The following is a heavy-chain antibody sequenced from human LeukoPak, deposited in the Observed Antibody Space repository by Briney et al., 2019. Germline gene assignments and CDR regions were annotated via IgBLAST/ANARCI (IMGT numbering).Heavy chain of an antibody. J-gene: IGHJ5*02. V-gene: IGHV4-4*07. CDR2: IYTSGST. CDR3: ARARIRCGGDCYSYNWFDP. CDR1: GGSISSYY. Sequence: SETLSLTCTVSGGSISSYYWSWIRQPAGKGLEWIGRIYTSGSTNYNPSLKSRVTMSVDTSKNQFSLKLSSATAADTAVYYCARARIRCGGDCYSYNWFDPWGQGTLVTVSS. D-gene: IGHD2-21*02.